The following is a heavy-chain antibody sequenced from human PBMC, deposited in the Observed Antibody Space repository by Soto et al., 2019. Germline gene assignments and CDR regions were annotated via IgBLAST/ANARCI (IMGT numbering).Heavy chain of an antibody. CDR3: ARASPYYYDSSGYSLGYFDY. Sequence: QVQLVESGGGVVQPGRSLRLSCAASGFTFSSYGMHWVRQAPGKGLEWVAVIWYDGSNKYYADSVKGRSTISRDNSKNTLYLQMNSLRAEDTAVYYCARASPYYYDSSGYSLGYFDYWGQGTLVTVSS. CDR2: IWYDGSNK. D-gene: IGHD3-22*01. V-gene: IGHV3-33*01. J-gene: IGHJ4*02. CDR1: GFTFSSYG.